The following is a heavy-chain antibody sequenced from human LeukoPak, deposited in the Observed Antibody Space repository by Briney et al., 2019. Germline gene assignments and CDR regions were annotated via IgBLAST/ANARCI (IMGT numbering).Heavy chain of an antibody. Sequence: GGSLRLSFATSGFNFSAYTMNWVRQAPGKGLDWVSSISPTTAYIHYADSMKGRFTISRDNARRSLYLQMNSLRVEDTAMYYCVSSLHGFSYGPGYWGQGTLVIVSS. J-gene: IGHJ4*02. CDR2: ISPTTAYI. V-gene: IGHV3-21*01. CDR3: VSSLHGFSYGPGY. D-gene: IGHD3-10*01. CDR1: GFNFSAYT.